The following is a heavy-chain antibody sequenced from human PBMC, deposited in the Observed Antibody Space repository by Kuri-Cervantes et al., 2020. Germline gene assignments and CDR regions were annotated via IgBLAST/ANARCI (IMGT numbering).Heavy chain of an antibody. J-gene: IGHJ4*02. Sequence: ASVKVSCKASGYTFTGYYMHWVRQAPGQGLEWMGWINPNSGGTNYAQKFQGRVTMTRDTSISTAYMELSRLRSDDTAVYYCATSLTQPIDCSSTSCYFDYWGQGTLVTVSS. CDR2: INPNSGGT. D-gene: IGHD2-2*01. CDR3: ATSLTQPIDCSSTSCYFDY. CDR1: GYTFTGYY. V-gene: IGHV1-2*02.